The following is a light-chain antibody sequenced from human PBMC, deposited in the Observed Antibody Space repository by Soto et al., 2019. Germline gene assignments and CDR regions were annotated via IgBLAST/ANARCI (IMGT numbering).Light chain of an antibody. J-gene: IGKJ4*01. CDR3: QNYNSAPFI. CDR2: VAS. Sequence: DFQMTQSPSSLSASIGDRVTVICRASHDIGKSLAWYQQRPGKSPTLLIYVASTLQSGVPPRFSGSGSGTDFTLAINTLRPEDVATYYCQNYNSAPFIFGGGTKVEVK. V-gene: IGKV1-27*01. CDR1: HDIGKS.